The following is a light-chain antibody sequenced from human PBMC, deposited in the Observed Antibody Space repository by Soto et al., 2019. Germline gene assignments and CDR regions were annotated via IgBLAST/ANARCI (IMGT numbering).Light chain of an antibody. CDR1: SSDVGGYNY. J-gene: IGLJ3*02. CDR2: EVS. CDR3: SSYTGSSTLV. Sequence: QSVLTQPASVSGSPGQSITISCTGTSSDVGGYNYVSWYQQHPGKAPKLMIYEVSNRPSGVSNRFSGSKSGNTASLTISGLQADDEADDYCSSYTGSSTLVFGGGTKLTVL. V-gene: IGLV2-14*01.